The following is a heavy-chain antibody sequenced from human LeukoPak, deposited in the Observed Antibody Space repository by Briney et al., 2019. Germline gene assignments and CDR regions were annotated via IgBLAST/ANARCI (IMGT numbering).Heavy chain of an antibody. CDR1: GFTFSSYG. CDR3: AKDFYDSSGYYKWYFDY. D-gene: IGHD3-22*01. CDR2: IWYDGSNK. V-gene: IGHV3-33*06. J-gene: IGHJ4*02. Sequence: GGSLRLSCAASGFTFSSYGMHWGRQAPGKGLEWVAVIWYDGSNKYYADSVKGRFTISRDNSKNTLYLQMNSLRAEDTAVYYCAKDFYDSSGYYKWYFDYWGQGTLVTVSS.